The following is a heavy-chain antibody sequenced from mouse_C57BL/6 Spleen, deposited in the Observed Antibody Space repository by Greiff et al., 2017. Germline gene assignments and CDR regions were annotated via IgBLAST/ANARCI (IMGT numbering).Heavy chain of an antibody. CDR2: IYPGDGDT. CDR3: ASVYYGYDGRFAY. D-gene: IGHD2-2*01. V-gene: IGHV1-82*01. CDR1: GYAFSSSW. J-gene: IGHJ3*01. Sequence: VQLQQSGPELVKPGASVKISCKASGYAFSSSWMNWVKQRPGKGLEWIGRIYPGDGDTNYNGKFKGKAQLTADKSSSTPYMQLSSLTSEDSAVYFSASVYYGYDGRFAYWGKGTLVTVSA.